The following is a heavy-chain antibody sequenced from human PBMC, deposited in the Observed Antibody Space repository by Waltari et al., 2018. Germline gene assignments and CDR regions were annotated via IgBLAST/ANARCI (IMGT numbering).Heavy chain of an antibody. D-gene: IGHD7-27*01. CDR2: SYHIGGT. V-gene: IGHV4-4*02. J-gene: IGHJ4*02. Sequence: QVQLQESGPGLVKPSGTLSLTCAVSGGSISSSNWWSWVRQPPGKGLEWIGESYHIGGTNYNPSLKSRVTISVDKSKNQFSLKLSSVTAADTAVYYCASELGPTAAYFDYWGQGTLVTVSS. CDR1: GGSISSSNW. CDR3: ASELGPTAAYFDY.